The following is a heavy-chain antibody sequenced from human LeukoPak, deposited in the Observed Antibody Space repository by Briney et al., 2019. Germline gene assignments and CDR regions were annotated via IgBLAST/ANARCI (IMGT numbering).Heavy chain of an antibody. CDR3: ARDMDV. V-gene: IGHV3-7*04. Sequence: GGSLRLSCAASGFTFITYWMTWVRQAPGKGLEWAANINQDGSAKFYVDSVKGRFTISRDNARNSLSLQMNSLRAEDTAVYFCARDMDVRGQGTTVTVSS. CDR2: INQDGSAK. J-gene: IGHJ6*02. CDR1: GFTFITYW.